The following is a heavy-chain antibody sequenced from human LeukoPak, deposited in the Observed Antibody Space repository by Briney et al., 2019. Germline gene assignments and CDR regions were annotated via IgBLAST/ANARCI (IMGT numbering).Heavy chain of an antibody. V-gene: IGHV4-59*01. J-gene: IGHJ4*02. D-gene: IGHD3-10*01. CDR2: IYYSGST. CDR1: GGSISSYY. CDR3: ARWSFGVIDY. Sequence: SGTLSLTCTVSGGSISSYYWSWIRQPPGKGLEWIGYIYYSGSTNYNPSLKSRVTISVDTSKNQFSLKLSSVTAADTAVYYCARWSFGVIDYWGQGTLVTVSS.